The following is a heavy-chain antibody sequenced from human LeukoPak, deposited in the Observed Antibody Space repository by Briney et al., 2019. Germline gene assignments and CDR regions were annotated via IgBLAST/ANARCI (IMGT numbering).Heavy chain of an antibody. CDR3: ARGGLWWFDY. J-gene: IGHJ4*02. CDR1: GGSISSSY. CDR2: IYDSGNT. Sequence: SETLSLTCTVSGGSISSSYWSWIRQPPGKELEGIGYIYDSGNTNYNPSLTSRVTISVDTSKNQFSLKLSSVPAADTAVYYCARGGLWWFDYWGQGPLVTVSS. V-gene: IGHV4-59*01. D-gene: IGHD2-21*01.